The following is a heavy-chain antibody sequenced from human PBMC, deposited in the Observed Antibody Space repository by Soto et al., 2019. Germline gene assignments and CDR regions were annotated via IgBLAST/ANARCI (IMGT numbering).Heavy chain of an antibody. CDR1: GGSISSGGYY. J-gene: IGHJ4*02. Sequence: SETLSLTCTVSGGSISSGGYYWSWIRQHPGKGLEWIGYIYYSGSTYYNPSLKSRVTISVDTSKNQFSLKLSSVTAADTAVYYCARDRWGTASYFDYWGQGTLVTVSS. CDR2: IYYSGST. CDR3: ARDRWGTASYFDY. D-gene: IGHD3-16*01. V-gene: IGHV4-31*03.